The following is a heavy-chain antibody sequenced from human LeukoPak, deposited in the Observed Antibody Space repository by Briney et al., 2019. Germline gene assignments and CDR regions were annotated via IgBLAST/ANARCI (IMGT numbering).Heavy chain of an antibody. Sequence: PGESLKISCKGSGYSFTSYWIGWVRQMPGKGLEWMGIIYPGDSDTRYSPSFQGQVTISADKSISTAYLQWSSLKASDTAMYYCARHASGDYGDSPAYFDYWGQGTLVTVSS. D-gene: IGHD4-17*01. CDR2: IYPGDSDT. CDR3: ARHASGDYGDSPAYFDY. V-gene: IGHV5-51*01. CDR1: GYSFTSYW. J-gene: IGHJ4*02.